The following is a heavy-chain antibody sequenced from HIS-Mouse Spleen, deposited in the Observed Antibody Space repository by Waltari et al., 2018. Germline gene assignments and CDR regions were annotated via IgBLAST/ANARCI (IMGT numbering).Heavy chain of an antibody. V-gene: IGHV3-7*01. D-gene: IGHD6-19*01. CDR2: IKQDGSEK. CDR1: GFTFSSYW. J-gene: IGHJ3*02. Sequence: EVQLVESGGGLVQPGGSLRLSCAASGFTFSSYWMSWVRQAPGKGLEWVANIKQDGSEKYYVDSVKGRFTISRDNAKNSLYLQMNSLRAEDTAVYYCARPYSSGWYLDDAFDIWGQGTMVTVSS. CDR3: ARPYSSGWYLDDAFDI.